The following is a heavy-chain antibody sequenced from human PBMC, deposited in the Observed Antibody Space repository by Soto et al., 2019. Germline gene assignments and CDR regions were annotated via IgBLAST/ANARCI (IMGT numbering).Heavy chain of an antibody. CDR2: IYHSGST. D-gene: IGHD2-2*01. CDR3: ARTFLYCSSTSCYWDWFDS. V-gene: IGHV4-4*02. CDR1: GGSISSSNW. Sequence: SETLSLTCAVSGGSISSSNWWSWVRQPPGKGLEWIGEIYHSGSTNYNPSLKSRVTISVDKSKNQFSLKLSSVTAADTAVYYCARTFLYCSSTSCYWDWFDSWGQGTLVTVSS. J-gene: IGHJ5*01.